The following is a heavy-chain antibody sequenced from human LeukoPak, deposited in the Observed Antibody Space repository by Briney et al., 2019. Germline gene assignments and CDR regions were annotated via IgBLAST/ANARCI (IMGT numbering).Heavy chain of an antibody. Sequence: GGSLRLSCVASGFTFSSYEMSWVRQAPGKGLEWVSYISSSGSVTHYADSVKGRFTVSRDSAKNSLFLQIKSLRAEDTATYYCARDAGNYGGNSYFDSWGQGTLVTVSS. CDR3: ARDAGNYGGNSYFDS. D-gene: IGHD4-23*01. CDR1: GFTFSSYE. J-gene: IGHJ4*02. V-gene: IGHV3-48*03. CDR2: ISSSGSVT.